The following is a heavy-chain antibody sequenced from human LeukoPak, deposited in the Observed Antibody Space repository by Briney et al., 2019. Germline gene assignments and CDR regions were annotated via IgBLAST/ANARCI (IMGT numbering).Heavy chain of an antibody. Sequence: SPTLSLTCVISGDSVSNNIAAWNWLRQSPSRGLEWLGRTYYRSKWYNDYAVSVESRITINPDTSKNQFSLQLNSVTPEDTAVYYCARDVTAGAGAVGMAVWGKGTTVTVSS. V-gene: IGHV6-1*01. J-gene: IGHJ6*04. CDR2: TYYRSKWYN. CDR1: GDSVSNNIAA. D-gene: IGHD6-13*01. CDR3: ARDVTAGAGAVGMAV.